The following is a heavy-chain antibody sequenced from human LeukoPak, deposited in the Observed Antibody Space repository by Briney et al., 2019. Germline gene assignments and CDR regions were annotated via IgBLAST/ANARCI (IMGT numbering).Heavy chain of an antibody. Sequence: PSETLSLTCTVSGGSISSSYWSWIRHPPGKGLECIGYINYSGNTNYNPSLKGRVTMSVDMSKNHFSLKLRSVTAADTAVYYCARDSVYATNWFDPWGQGTLVTVSS. CDR2: INYSGNT. V-gene: IGHV4-59*01. CDR1: GGSISSSY. D-gene: IGHD2-8*01. J-gene: IGHJ5*02. CDR3: ARDSVYATNWFDP.